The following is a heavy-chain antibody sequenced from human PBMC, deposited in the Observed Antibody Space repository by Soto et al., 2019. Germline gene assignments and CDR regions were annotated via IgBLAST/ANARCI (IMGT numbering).Heavy chain of an antibody. D-gene: IGHD3-9*01. Sequence: SETLSLTCTVSGGSISSYYWSWIRQPPGKGLERIGYIYYSGSTNYNPSLKSRVTISVDTSKNQFSLKLSSVTAADTAVYYCARAHYDILTGYKKAYNWFDPWGQGTLVPVS. V-gene: IGHV4-59*01. CDR3: ARAHYDILTGYKKAYNWFDP. CDR2: IYYSGST. J-gene: IGHJ5*02. CDR1: GGSISSYY.